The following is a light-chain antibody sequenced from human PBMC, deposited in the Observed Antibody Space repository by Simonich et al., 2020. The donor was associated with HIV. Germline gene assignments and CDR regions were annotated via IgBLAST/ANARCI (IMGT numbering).Light chain of an antibody. J-gene: IGLJ3*02. V-gene: IGLV4-69*01. CDR3: QTWGTGFWV. CDR1: SGHSSYA. CDR2: LNSDGSH. Sequence: QLVLTQSPSASASLGASVKLTCTLSSGHSSYAIAWHQQRPEKGPRYLRKLNSDGSHSKGDGIPDRFSGSSSGAERYLTISSLQSEDEADYYCQTWGTGFWVFGGGTKLTVL.